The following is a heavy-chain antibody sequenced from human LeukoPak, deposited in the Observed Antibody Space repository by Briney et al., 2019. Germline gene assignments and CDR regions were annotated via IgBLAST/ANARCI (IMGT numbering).Heavy chain of an antibody. J-gene: IGHJ4*02. CDR1: GFTFSSYG. D-gene: IGHD3-10*01. V-gene: IGHV3-33*01. Sequence: PGRSLRLSCAASGFTFSSYGMHWVRQAPGKGREWVAVIWYDGSNKYYADSVKGRFTISRDNSKNTLYLQMNSLRAEDTAVYYCARGGQLWFGEVDYWGQGTLVTVSS. CDR3: ARGGQLWFGEVDY. CDR2: IWYDGSNK.